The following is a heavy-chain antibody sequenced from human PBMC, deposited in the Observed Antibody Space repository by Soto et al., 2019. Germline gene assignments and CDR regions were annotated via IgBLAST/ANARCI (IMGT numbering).Heavy chain of an antibody. Sequence: EVQLLESGGGLVQPGGSLRLCCAASGFTFSSYAMSWVRQAPGKGLEWVSGISGSGGNTFYADSVNGRFTISRDNSKNTLYLQMNSLRAEDTAVYFCAKDERSSSHLFSWLFDLWGRGTLVTVSS. V-gene: IGHV3-23*01. CDR1: GFTFSSYA. CDR2: ISGSGGNT. J-gene: IGHJ2*01. D-gene: IGHD6-13*01. CDR3: AKDERSSSHLFSWLFDL.